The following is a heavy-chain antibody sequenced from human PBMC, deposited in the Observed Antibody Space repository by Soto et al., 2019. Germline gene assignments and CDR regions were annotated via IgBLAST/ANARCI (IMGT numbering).Heavy chain of an antibody. V-gene: IGHV4-38-2*02. CDR2: IYHGGTT. Sequence: SETLSLTCTVSGYSISSGSYWGWIRQPPGKGPEWIASIYHGGTTFYNPSLKSRVTVSVDKSNNQFSLKLRSVTAADTAVYYCAKAHVMAVAGSTFDYWGHGTLVTVSS. D-gene: IGHD6-19*01. CDR1: GYSISSGSY. CDR3: AKAHVMAVAGSTFDY. J-gene: IGHJ4*01.